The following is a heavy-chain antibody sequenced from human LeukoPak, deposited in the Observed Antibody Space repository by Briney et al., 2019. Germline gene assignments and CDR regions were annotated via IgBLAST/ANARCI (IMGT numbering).Heavy chain of an antibody. CDR1: GGSFSSGGYY. J-gene: IGHJ4*02. D-gene: IGHD3-10*01. V-gene: IGHV4-31*03. CDR2: IYYTGSS. Sequence: SQTLSLTCTVSGGSFSSGGYYWSWIRQHPGKGLEWIGHIYYTGSSYYNPTLKSRVTISVDTSKNQFSLRLKSVTAADTAVYYCARLVARVRGVTYYFDYWGQGTLVTVSS. CDR3: ARLVARVRGVTYYFDY.